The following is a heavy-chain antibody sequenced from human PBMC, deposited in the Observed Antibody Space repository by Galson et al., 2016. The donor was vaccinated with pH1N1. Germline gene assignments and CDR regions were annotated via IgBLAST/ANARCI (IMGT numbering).Heavy chain of an antibody. V-gene: IGHV7-4-1*02. Sequence: SGYTFTHYAVNWVRQAPGQGLEWMGWINTDTGNPTYDQDFTGRFVFSLDTSVNTTYLQINSLKVEDTAVYYCGREGLSGVATDFWGQGTLVTVSS. D-gene: IGHD2/OR15-2a*01. CDR3: GREGLSGVATDF. CDR2: INTDTGNP. CDR1: GYTFTHYA. J-gene: IGHJ4*02.